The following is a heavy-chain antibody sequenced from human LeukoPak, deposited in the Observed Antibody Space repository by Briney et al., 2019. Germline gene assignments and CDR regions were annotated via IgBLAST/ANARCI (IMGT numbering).Heavy chain of an antibody. J-gene: IGHJ4*02. CDR1: GFTFSSYA. Sequence: PGGSLRLSCAASGFTFSSYAMSWVRQAPGKGLEWVSGSGDSTYYADSVKGRFTISRDDAKNTLYLQMNSLRAEDTAVYYCAREGYFDSSGYDFGYWGQGTLVTVSS. CDR3: AREGYFDSSGYDFGY. D-gene: IGHD3-22*01. CDR2: SGDST. V-gene: IGHV3-23*01.